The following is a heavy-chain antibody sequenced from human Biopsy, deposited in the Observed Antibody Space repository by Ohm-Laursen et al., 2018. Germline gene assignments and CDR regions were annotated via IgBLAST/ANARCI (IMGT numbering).Heavy chain of an antibody. CDR2: IYYSVIT. J-gene: IGHJ6*02. CDR1: GDSVTKYY. CDR3: ARDSGILNYGNFKYYHYYGMDV. Sequence: GTLSLTCSVSGDSVTKYYWSWIRQPPGKGLEWIGHIYYSVITNYNPSLQSRVSISVDTSRNQVSLTLSSVTAADTAVYYCARDSGILNYGNFKYYHYYGMDVWGQGTKVTVSS. D-gene: IGHD4-11*01. V-gene: IGHV4-59*02.